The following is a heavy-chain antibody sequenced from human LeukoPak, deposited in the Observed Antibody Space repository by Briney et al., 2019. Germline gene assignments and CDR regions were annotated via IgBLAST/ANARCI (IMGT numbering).Heavy chain of an antibody. V-gene: IGHV1-69*13. CDR3: AKDRDYGSGSYWHYFDY. Sequence: SVKVSCKASGGTFSSYAISWVRQAPGQGLEWMGGIIPIFGTANYAQKFQGRVTITADESTSTAYMELSSLRSEDTAVYYCAKDRDYGSGSYWHYFDYWGQGTLVTVSS. J-gene: IGHJ4*02. CDR1: GGTFSSYA. D-gene: IGHD3-10*01. CDR2: IIPIFGTA.